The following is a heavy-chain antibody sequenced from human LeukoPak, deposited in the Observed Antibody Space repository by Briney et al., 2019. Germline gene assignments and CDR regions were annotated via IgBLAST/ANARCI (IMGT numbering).Heavy chain of an antibody. J-gene: IGHJ4*02. CDR3: AAAAPGHYYFDY. V-gene: IGHV3-11*03. CDR1: GFTSSDYY. Sequence: GGSLRLSCAASGFTSSDYYMSWIRQAPGKGLEWMSYISPSGSSANYADSMKGRFTISRDNAKNSLYLEVNSLTAEDTAVYYCAAAAPGHYYFDYWGQGTLVSVSS. CDR2: ISPSGSSA. D-gene: IGHD6-6*01.